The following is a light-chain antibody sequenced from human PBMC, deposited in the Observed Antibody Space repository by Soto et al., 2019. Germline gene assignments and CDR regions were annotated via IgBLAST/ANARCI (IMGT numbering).Light chain of an antibody. CDR3: HHRSKWRT. V-gene: IGKV3-11*01. J-gene: IGKJ1*01. Sequence: IVLTQSPATLSLSPGKRATLSCRASRSLSSNLAWYQQKPGQAPRLLIYASSNRATGIPDRFSGSASGTDFTLTISSLEPEDFALYYCHHRSKWRTFGQGTKVDIK. CDR1: RSLSSN. CDR2: ASS.